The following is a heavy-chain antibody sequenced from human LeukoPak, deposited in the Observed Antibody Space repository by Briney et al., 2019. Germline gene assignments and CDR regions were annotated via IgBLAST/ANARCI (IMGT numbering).Heavy chain of an antibody. V-gene: IGHV3-23*01. D-gene: IGHD3-22*01. Sequence: GGSLRLSCAASGLTFSRYAMSWVRQAPGKGLEWVSGVSTSGGSTYYADSVKGRFTISRDNSKNTLHLQMNSLRAEDTAIYYCAKQAYDSPRTDFDYWGQGTLVTVPS. CDR3: AKQAYDSPRTDFDY. CDR1: GLTFSRYA. J-gene: IGHJ4*02. CDR2: VSTSGGST.